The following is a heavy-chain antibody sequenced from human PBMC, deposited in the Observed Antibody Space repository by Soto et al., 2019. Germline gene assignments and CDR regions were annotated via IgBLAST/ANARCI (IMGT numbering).Heavy chain of an antibody. CDR1: GDSVSSCDFY. CDR3: ARASKLVAPKDGKSDYFYAMDV. Sequence: SETLSLTCAVPGDSVSSCDFYWTWIRQPLGKPLEWIGYVYSTGTTNYSPSLKSRVDMSVDTYENQFSLKVRSVTAADAAVYFCARASKLVAPKDGKSDYFYAMDVWGPGTTVTVSS. D-gene: IGHD6-6*01. V-gene: IGHV4-61*08. CDR2: VYSTGTT. J-gene: IGHJ6*02.